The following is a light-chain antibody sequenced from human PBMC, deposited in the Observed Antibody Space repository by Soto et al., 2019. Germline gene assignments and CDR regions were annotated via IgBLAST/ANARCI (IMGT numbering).Light chain of an antibody. V-gene: IGKV3-20*01. Sequence: VVLTQSPGTLSMTPGERATLFCRASENIGSDYLAWYQHKPGQPPSLLIFDASSRAPGIPDRFTGSGSGTDFTLAISTLEPEDFAVYFCQQYYRSPEPFGQATNVDIK. CDR2: DAS. J-gene: IGKJ1*01. CDR1: ENIGSDY. CDR3: QQYYRSPEP.